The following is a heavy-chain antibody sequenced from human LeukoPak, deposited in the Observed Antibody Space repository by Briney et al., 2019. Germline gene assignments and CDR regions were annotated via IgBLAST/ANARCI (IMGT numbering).Heavy chain of an antibody. CDR2: INPNSGGT. CDR3: ARNGITMVRGVIMPGGY. V-gene: IGHV1-2*02. D-gene: IGHD3-10*01. J-gene: IGHJ4*02. Sequence: ASVKVSCKASGYTFTGYYMHWVRQAPGQGLEWMGWINPNSGGTNCAQKFQGRVTMTRDTSISTAYMELSRLRSDGTAVYYCARNGITMVRGVIMPGGYWGQGTLVTVSS. CDR1: GYTFTGYY.